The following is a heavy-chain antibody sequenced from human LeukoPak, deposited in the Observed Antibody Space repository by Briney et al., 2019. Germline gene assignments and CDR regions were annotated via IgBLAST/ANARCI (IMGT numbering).Heavy chain of an antibody. J-gene: IGHJ6*03. D-gene: IGHD2-8*01. CDR3: AKDRCSNGIGCYYYYMDV. V-gene: IGHV3-23*01. CDR1: GFTFSSYA. CDR2: ISGSGGST. Sequence: GGSLSLSCAASGFTFSSYAMSWVRQAPGKGLDWVSAISGSGGSTYYADSVKGRFTISRDNSKNTLYLQMNSLRAEDTAVYYCAKDRCSNGIGCYYYYMDVWGKGTTVTISS.